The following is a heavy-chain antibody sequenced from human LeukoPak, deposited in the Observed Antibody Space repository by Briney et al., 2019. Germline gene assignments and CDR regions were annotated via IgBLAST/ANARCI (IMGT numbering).Heavy chain of an antibody. CDR2: ISGGGGAT. CDR1: GFTFRTYA. D-gene: IGHD2-2*01. V-gene: IGHV3-23*01. J-gene: IGHJ5*02. CDR3: ARESVVPAARGWFDP. Sequence: PGGSLRLSCAASGFTFRTYAMTWVRQAPGKGLEWVSSISGGGGATYYADSVKGRFTISRVNSKNTVSLQMNSLRAEDTAVYYCARESVVPAARGWFDPWGQGTLVTVSS.